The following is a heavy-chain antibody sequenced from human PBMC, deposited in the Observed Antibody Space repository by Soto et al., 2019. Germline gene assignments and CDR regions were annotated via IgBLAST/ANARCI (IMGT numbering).Heavy chain of an antibody. CDR3: ARDRGDHVG. Sequence: QVQLVESGGGVVQPGRSLRLSCATSGFTFSRYGMHWVRQAPGKGVGWVAVIWYDGGNKYYADSVKGRFIISRDNSKNTLFLQMNSLRADDTAVYYCARDRGDHVGWGQGTLVTVSS. CDR1: GFTFSRYG. CDR2: IWYDGGNK. J-gene: IGHJ4*02. D-gene: IGHD2-21*01. V-gene: IGHV3-33*01.